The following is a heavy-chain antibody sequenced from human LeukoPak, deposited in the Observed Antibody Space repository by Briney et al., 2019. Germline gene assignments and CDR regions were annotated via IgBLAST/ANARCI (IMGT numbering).Heavy chain of an antibody. V-gene: IGHV3-23*01. CDR1: GFTFSSYA. J-gene: IGHJ6*02. D-gene: IGHD4-17*01. CDR3: AKSHGDYYYYYGMDV. Sequence: TGGSLRLSCAASGFTFSSYAMSWVRQAPGKGLGWVSAISGSGGSTYHADSVKGRFTISRDNSKNTLYLQMNSLRAEGTAVYYCAKSHGDYYYYYGMDVWGQGTTVTVSS. CDR2: ISGSGGST.